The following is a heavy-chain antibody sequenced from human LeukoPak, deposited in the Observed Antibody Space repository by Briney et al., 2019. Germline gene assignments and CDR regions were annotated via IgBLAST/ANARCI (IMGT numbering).Heavy chain of an antibody. CDR3: AKAKYCSAGTCYFDY. CDR2: ITASGDST. J-gene: IGHJ4*02. Sequence: PGGSLTLSCAASGFTFSSYALSWVRQAPGKGLEWVSTITASGDSTYYADSVKDRLTISRDNSKNTLYLQMSSLRAEDTALYYCAKAKYCSAGTCYFDYWGQGTLVTVSS. V-gene: IGHV3-23*01. CDR1: GFTFSSYA. D-gene: IGHD2-15*01.